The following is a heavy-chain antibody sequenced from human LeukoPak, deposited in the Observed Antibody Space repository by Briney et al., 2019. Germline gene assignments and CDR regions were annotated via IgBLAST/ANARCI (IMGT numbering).Heavy chain of an antibody. CDR1: GDSISNSNSR. D-gene: IGHD7-27*01. V-gene: IGHV4-39*02. J-gene: IGHJ4*02. CDR3: ARTQLGIAVDH. CDR2: VTYSGTA. Sequence: PSETLSLTCTVSGDSISNSNSRWDGLRQPPGRGVEGIAAVTYSGTAFYNPSLKSRVTMFVDTSMNHFSLKLNSVTAADSAMYFCARTQLGIAVDHWGQGTLVTVSS.